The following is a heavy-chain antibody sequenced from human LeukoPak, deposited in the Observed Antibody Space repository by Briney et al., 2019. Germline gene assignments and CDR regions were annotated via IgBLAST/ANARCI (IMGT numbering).Heavy chain of an antibody. CDR3: TRGAARNCFDP. J-gene: IGHJ5*02. D-gene: IGHD2-15*01. Sequence: PGGTLRLSCAASGFTFSDYYMTWIRQAPGKGLEWVSYISNTGSSIYYADSVKGRFTISRDNAKNSLYLQMNSLRAEDTAVYYCTRGAARNCFDPWGQGTLVTVSS. CDR2: ISNTGSSI. CDR1: GFTFSDYY. V-gene: IGHV3-11*04.